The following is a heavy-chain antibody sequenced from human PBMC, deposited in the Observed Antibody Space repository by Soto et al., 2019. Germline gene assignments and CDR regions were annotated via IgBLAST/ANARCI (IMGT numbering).Heavy chain of an antibody. CDR3: AASGFDTFVAY. D-gene: IGHD5-12*01. Sequence: GVLRLSCAASGFTFSGSAMHWVRQASGKGLEWVGRIRDKSNSYTTAYAASVKGRFTISRDDSDNTAYLQMNSLKIEDTAVYYCAASGFDTFVAYWGQGTLVTVSS. J-gene: IGHJ4*02. CDR1: GFTFSGSA. V-gene: IGHV3-73*01. CDR2: IRDKSNSYTT.